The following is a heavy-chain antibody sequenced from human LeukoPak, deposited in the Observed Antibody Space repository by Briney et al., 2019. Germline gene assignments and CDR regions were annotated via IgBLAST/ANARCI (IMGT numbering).Heavy chain of an antibody. CDR2: IKQDGTEK. D-gene: IGHD3-22*01. CDR1: GFAFSSYW. CDR3: AREYYYDSSGPDY. Sequence: PGGSLRLSCGASGFAFSSYWMSWVRQAPGKGLEWVANIKQDGTEKYYVDSVRGRFTISRDNARYSLYLQMNSLRAEDTAVYYCAREYYYDSSGPDYWGQGTLVTVSS. J-gene: IGHJ4*02. V-gene: IGHV3-7*03.